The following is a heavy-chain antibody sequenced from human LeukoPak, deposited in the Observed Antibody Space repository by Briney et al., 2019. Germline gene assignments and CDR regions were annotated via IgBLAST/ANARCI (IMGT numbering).Heavy chain of an antibody. D-gene: IGHD6-19*01. CDR1: GFTFRSYG. V-gene: IGHV3-23*01. CDR2: ISAGGDTT. Sequence: GGSLRLSCAASGFTFRSYGMSWVRQAPGKGLEWVSIISAGGDTTYYADSVRGRFTISRDNSKNTLYLQMNSLTADDTAVYYCARGSSGPDYWGQGTLVTVSS. CDR3: ARGSSGPDY. J-gene: IGHJ4*02.